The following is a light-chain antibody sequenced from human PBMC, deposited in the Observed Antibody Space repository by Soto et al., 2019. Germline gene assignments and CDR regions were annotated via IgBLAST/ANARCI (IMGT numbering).Light chain of an antibody. CDR2: DAS. V-gene: IGKV1-39*01. Sequence: DIQMTQSPSSLSASVGDRVTITCRASQSISSYLNWYQQKPGKAPNLLIYDASSLQSGAPSRFSGSGSGTDFTLTISSLQLEDFATYYCQHSYNIPRTFGQGTKVELK. CDR3: QHSYNIPRT. J-gene: IGKJ1*01. CDR1: QSISSY.